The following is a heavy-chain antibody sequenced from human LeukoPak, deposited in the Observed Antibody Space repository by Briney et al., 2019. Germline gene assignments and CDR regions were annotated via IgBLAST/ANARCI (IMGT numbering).Heavy chain of an antibody. D-gene: IGHD1-7*01. J-gene: IGHJ6*02. CDR3: ARENSAHYYYYGMDV. V-gene: IGHV1-18*04. CDR2: ISAYNGNT. CDR1: GYTFTGYY. Sequence: ASVKVSCKASGYTFTGYYMHWVRQAPGQGLEWMGWISAYNGNTNYAQKLQGRVSMTTDTSTSTAYMELRSLRSDDTAVYYCARENSAHYYYYGMDVWGQGTTVTVSS.